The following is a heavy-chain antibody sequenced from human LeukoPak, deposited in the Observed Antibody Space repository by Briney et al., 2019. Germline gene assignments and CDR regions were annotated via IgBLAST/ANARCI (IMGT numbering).Heavy chain of an antibody. CDR1: GGSISSSSYY. CDR3: ARSPSLLDY. CDR2: IYYSGRT. V-gene: IGHV4-39*07. Sequence: PSETLSLTCTVSGGSISSSSYYWGWIRQPPGTGLEWIGSIYYSGRTYYNPSLKSRVTISVDTSKNQFSLKLSSVTAADTAVYYCARSPSLLDYWGQGTLVTVSS. J-gene: IGHJ4*02. D-gene: IGHD3-10*01.